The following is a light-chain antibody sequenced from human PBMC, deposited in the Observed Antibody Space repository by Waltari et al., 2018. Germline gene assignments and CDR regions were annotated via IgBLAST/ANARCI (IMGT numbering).Light chain of an antibody. CDR1: SSHIGDNY. J-gene: IGLJ3*02. CDR3: AAWDDTLSHWV. Sequence: QSVLTQPPSASGTPGQRVTISCSGSSSHIGDNYVSLYQHLPGTAPKLLIFSKTQRPSGVRDRFSGSKSGTSASLAISGLRSEDEGDYYCAAWDDTLSHWVFGGGTKLTVL. CDR2: SKT. V-gene: IGLV1-47*01.